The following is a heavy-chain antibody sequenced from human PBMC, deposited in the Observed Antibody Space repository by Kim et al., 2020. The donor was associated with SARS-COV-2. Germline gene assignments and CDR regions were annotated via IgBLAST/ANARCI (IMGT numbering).Heavy chain of an antibody. D-gene: IGHD3-16*01. V-gene: IGHV4-59*01. CDR2: IYYSVST. CDR3: ARGGARSVAFDI. J-gene: IGHJ3*02. CDR1: GGSISNYY. Sequence: SETLSLTCTVSGGSISNYYWSWIRQPPGKGLEWIGYIYYSVSTNYNPSLRSRVTISVDTSKNQFSLKLSSVTAADTAVYYCARGGARSVAFDIWGQGTMVTVSS.